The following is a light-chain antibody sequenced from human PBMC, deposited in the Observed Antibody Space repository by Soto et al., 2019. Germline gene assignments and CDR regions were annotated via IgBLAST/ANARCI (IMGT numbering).Light chain of an antibody. V-gene: IGLV2-14*01. CDR2: EVS. Sequence: QSALTQPASVSGSPGQSITISCTGTSSDVGGYNYVSWYQQHQGKGPKLMIYEVSNRPSGVSNRFSGSKSGNTASLTISGLQAEDEADYYCSSYTSSSTLVVFGGGTQLTVL. J-gene: IGLJ2*01. CDR3: SSYTSSSTLVV. CDR1: SSDVGGYNY.